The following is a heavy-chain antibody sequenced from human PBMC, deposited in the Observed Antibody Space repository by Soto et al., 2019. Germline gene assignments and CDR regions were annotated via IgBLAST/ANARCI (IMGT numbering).Heavy chain of an antibody. CDR3: ARDQGFRVVINSNWFDH. D-gene: IGHD2-21*01. CDR2: ISAYNGNT. J-gene: IGHJ5*02. CDR1: GYKITKYG. V-gene: IGHV1-18*01. Sequence: VXPVKISSKASGYKITKYGILMVRQATGQGLEWMGWISAYNGNTNSAEKLRGRLTVTTDASTTTAYMELRGLRSDDTAIYYCARDQGFRVVINSNWFDHWGQGTLVTVSS.